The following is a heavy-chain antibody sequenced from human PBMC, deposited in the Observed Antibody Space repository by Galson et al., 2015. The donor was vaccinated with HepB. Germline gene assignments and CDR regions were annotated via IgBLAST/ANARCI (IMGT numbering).Heavy chain of an antibody. CDR3: ARTLTSGVFDY. Sequence: SLRLSCAASGFIVSSNYMSRVRQAPGKGLEWVAVLYTDETPYYADSVKGRFTISRSDSNNTVFLQMNSLGADDTAVYYCARTLTSGVFDYWGQGTLVTVSS. D-gene: IGHD4-11*01. CDR2: LYTDETP. V-gene: IGHV3-66*01. CDR1: GFIVSSNY. J-gene: IGHJ4*02.